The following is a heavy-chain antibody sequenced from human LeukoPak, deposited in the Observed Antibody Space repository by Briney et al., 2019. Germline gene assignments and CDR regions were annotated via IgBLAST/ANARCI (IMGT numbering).Heavy chain of an antibody. D-gene: IGHD2-2*01. V-gene: IGHV5-51*01. CDR3: ARRGGYCSSTSCYHFDY. Sequence: GESLKISCKASGYSFSNHWIGWVRQMPGKGLEYMGIIYPVDSDARYSPSFHGQVTISADKSISTAYLQWSSLKDSDTAMYYCARRGGYCSSTSCYHFDYWGQGTLVTVSS. CDR2: IYPVDSDA. CDR1: GYSFSNHW. J-gene: IGHJ4*02.